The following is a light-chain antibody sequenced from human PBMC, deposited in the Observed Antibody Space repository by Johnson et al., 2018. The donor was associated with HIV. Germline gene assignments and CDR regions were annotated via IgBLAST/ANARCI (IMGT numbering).Light chain of an antibody. CDR2: DNN. Sequence: QSVLTQPPSVSAAPGQKVTFSCSGSTSNIGNNDVSWYRHLPGTAPKLLIYDNNKRPSGIPDRFSGSKSGTSATLGITGLQTGDEADYCCGTWDSSLSAGGVFGTGTWVTVL. V-gene: IGLV1-51*01. J-gene: IGLJ1*01. CDR3: GTWDSSLSAGGV. CDR1: TSNIGNND.